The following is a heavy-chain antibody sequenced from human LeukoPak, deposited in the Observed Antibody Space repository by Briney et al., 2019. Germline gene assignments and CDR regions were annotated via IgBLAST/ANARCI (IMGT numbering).Heavy chain of an antibody. D-gene: IGHD1-26*01. J-gene: IGHJ4*02. CDR2: ISVSGGGT. V-gene: IGHV3-23*01. CDR3: ARRGIVLGAAPVLKYSFDY. Sequence: GGSLRLSCAASGFTFISYAMSWVRQAPGKGLEWVSSISVSGGGTYYADSVKGRFTISRDNSKNTLYLQMNSLSAEDTAVYYCARRGIVLGAAPVLKYSFDYWGQGTLVTVSS. CDR1: GFTFISYA.